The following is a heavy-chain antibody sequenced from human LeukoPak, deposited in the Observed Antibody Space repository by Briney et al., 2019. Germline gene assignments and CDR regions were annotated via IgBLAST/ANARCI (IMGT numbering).Heavy chain of an antibody. J-gene: IGHJ3*02. CDR3: ARVVAAAVGYDAFDI. Sequence: PSQTLSLTCAVSGGSISSGSYSWSWIRQPPGKGLEWIGYIYYSGSTNYNPSLKSRVTISVDTSKNQFSLKLSSVTAADTAVYYCARVVAAAVGYDAFDIWGQGTMVTVSS. D-gene: IGHD6-13*01. CDR2: IYYSGST. V-gene: IGHV4-61*01. CDR1: GGSISSGSYS.